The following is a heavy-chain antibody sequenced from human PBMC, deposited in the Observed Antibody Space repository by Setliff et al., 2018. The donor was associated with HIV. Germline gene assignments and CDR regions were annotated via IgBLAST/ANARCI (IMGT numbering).Heavy chain of an antibody. CDR1: GGTFSSYG. Sequence: SVKVSCKASGGTFSSYGITWVRQAPGQGLEWMGGITPLLDKTNYAQKFQGRVTITADKSTSTAYMELSSLRSEDTAVYYCARGAIAVAGDFFDYWGQGTLVTVSS. CDR3: ARGAIAVAGDFFDY. V-gene: IGHV1-69*10. D-gene: IGHD6-19*01. J-gene: IGHJ4*02. CDR2: ITPLLDKT.